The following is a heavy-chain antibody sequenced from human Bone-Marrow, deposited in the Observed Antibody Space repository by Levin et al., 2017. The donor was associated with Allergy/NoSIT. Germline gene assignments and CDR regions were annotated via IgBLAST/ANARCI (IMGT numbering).Heavy chain of an antibody. CDR3: ACPSREARYFQH. Sequence: GGSLRLSCAASGFTFSSYAMHWVRQAPGKGLEWVAVISYDGSNKYYADSVKGRFTISRDNSKNTLYLQMNSLRAEDTAVYYCACPSREARYFQHWGQGTLVTVSS. CDR1: GFTFSSYA. D-gene: IGHD6-6*01. CDR2: ISYDGSNK. V-gene: IGHV3-30-3*01. J-gene: IGHJ1*01.